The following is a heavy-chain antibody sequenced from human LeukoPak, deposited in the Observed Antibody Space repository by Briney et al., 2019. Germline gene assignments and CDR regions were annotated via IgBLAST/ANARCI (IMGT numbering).Heavy chain of an antibody. V-gene: IGHV3-64*01. J-gene: IGHJ4*02. D-gene: IGHD6-19*01. Sequence: GSLRLSCAASGFTFSSYAMHWVRQAPGKGLEYVSAISSNGGSTYYANSVKGRFTISRDNSKNTLYLQMGSLRAEDMAVYYCARHPYIAVPGNWGQGTLVTVSS. CDR3: ARHPYIAVPGN. CDR2: ISSNGGST. CDR1: GFTFSSYA.